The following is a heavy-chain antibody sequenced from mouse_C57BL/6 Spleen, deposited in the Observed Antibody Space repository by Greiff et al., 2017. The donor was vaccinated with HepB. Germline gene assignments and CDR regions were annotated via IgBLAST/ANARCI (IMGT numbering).Heavy chain of an antibody. V-gene: IGHV2-5*01. CDR2: IWRGGST. J-gene: IGHJ4*01. CDR3: AKRDGSGYKDYAMNY. Sequence: VQGVESGPGLVQPSQSLSITCTVSGFSLTSYGVHWVRQSPGKGLEWLGVIWRGGSTDYNAAFMSRLSITKDNSKSQVFFKMNSLQADDTAIYYCAKRDGSGYKDYAMNYWGQGTSVTVSS. CDR1: GFSLTSYG. D-gene: IGHD3-2*02.